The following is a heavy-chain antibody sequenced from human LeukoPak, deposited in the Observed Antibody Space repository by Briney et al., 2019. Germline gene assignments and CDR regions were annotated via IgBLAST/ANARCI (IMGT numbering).Heavy chain of an antibody. Sequence: GGSLRLSCAASGFTFSSYSMNWVRQAPGKGLEWVSSISSSSSYIYYADSVKGRFTISRDNAKNSLYLQMNSRRAEDTAVYYCARGYSSSWYPEWFDPWGQGTLVTVSS. V-gene: IGHV3-21*01. D-gene: IGHD6-13*01. J-gene: IGHJ5*02. CDR3: ARGYSSSWYPEWFDP. CDR1: GFTFSSYS. CDR2: ISSSSSYI.